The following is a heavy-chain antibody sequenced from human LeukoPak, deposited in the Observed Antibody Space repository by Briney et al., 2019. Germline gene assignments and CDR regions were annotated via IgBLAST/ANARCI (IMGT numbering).Heavy chain of an antibody. D-gene: IGHD6-19*01. J-gene: IGHJ5*02. CDR1: GYTFTSYG. Sequence: GASVKVSFKASGYTFTSYGISRVRPAPGQGLEWMGWISAYNGNTNYAQKFQGRVTMTTDTSTSTAYMEMRSLRSDDTAVYYCARAPGYSSGPNLPWGQGTLVTVSS. V-gene: IGHV1-18*01. CDR3: ARAPGYSSGPNLP. CDR2: ISAYNGNT.